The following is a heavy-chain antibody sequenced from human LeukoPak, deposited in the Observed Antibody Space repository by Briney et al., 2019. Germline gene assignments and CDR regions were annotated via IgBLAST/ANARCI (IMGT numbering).Heavy chain of an antibody. CDR2: ISANNGNT. J-gene: IGHJ3*02. Sequence: AAVTVSCRASGCIFTSYCIIWVRQPPAQRVEGRGWISANNGNTNYAQKLQGRVTMTTDTTTRTAYMELRSLRSDDTAVYYCARDQSLGTGNAFDIWGQGTMVTVSS. V-gene: IGHV1-18*01. D-gene: IGHD7-27*01. CDR1: GCIFTSYC. CDR3: ARDQSLGTGNAFDI.